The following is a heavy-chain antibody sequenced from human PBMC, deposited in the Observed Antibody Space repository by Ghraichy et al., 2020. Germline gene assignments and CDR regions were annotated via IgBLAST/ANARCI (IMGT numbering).Heavy chain of an antibody. CDR3: ARQFSGGYHGAFEI. CDR1: DDSFSNSRYY. J-gene: IGHJ3*02. Sequence: TLSLTCTVSDDSFSNSRYYWAWIRQSPGKGLTWIGSMHSSGSTQYHPTVKRRVTISFGTSANQFSLQLTSVTAADTSLYYCARQFSGGYHGAFEIWGPGTMVTVSS. D-gene: IGHD1-26*01. CDR2: MHSSGST. V-gene: IGHV4-39*01.